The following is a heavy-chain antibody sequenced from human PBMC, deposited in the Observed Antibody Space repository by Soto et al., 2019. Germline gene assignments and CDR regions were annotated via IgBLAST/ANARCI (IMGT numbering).Heavy chain of an antibody. V-gene: IGHV4-59*01. CDR3: ARVTPLYSSGWADYFDY. CDR2: IYYSGST. D-gene: IGHD6-19*01. J-gene: IGHJ4*02. Sequence: SETLSLTCTVSGGSISSYYWSWIRQPPGKGLEWIGYIYYSGSTNYNPSLKSRVTISVDTSKNQFSLKLSSVTAADTAVYYCARVTPLYSSGWADYFDYWGQGTLVTVSS. CDR1: GGSISSYY.